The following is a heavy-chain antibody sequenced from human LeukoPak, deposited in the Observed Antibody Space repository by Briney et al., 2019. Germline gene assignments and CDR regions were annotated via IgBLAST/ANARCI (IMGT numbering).Heavy chain of an antibody. CDR3: ARGKDSRYDNWFDP. D-gene: IGHD2-2*01. V-gene: IGHV4-30-2*01. CDR1: GGSISSGGYS. Sequence: SQTLSLTCAVSGGSISSGGYSWCWIRQPPGKGLEWIGYIYHSGSTYYNPSLKSRVTISVDRSKNQFSLKLSSVTAADTAVYYCARGKDSRYDNWFDPWGQGTLVTVSS. CDR2: IYHSGST. J-gene: IGHJ5*02.